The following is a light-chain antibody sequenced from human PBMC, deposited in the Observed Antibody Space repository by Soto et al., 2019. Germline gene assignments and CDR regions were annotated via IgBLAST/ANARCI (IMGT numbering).Light chain of an antibody. Sequence: QSVLTQSSYASASLGSSVKLTCILSSGHSTYIIAWHQQQPGKAPRFLMTLDRSGSYNRGSGVPDRFSGASSGADRYLTISNLQVEDEGDYYCETWYSNTHKVFGGGTKLTVL. CDR2: LDRSGSY. CDR1: SGHSTYI. V-gene: IGLV4-60*02. CDR3: ETWYSNTHKV. J-gene: IGLJ3*02.